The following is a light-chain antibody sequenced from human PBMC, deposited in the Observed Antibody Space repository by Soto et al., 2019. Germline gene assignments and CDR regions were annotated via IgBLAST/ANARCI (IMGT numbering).Light chain of an antibody. V-gene: IGKV1-5*01. Sequence: DIQMTQSPSSLSPSVGDRVTITCRASRSISDWLAWYQQKPGKAPELLIFDASNLKSGVSSRFRGSGSGTEFTLTISRLQHDDVATYYCLQYSSHSWTFGPGPKVDIK. J-gene: IGKJ1*01. CDR2: DAS. CDR3: LQYSSHSWT. CDR1: RSISDW.